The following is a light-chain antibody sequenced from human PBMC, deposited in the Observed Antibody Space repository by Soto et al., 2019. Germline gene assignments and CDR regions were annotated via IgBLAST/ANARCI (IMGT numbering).Light chain of an antibody. CDR2: EVS. V-gene: IGLV2-14*01. Sequence: QSALTQPASVSGSPGQSITISCTGTSSDVGGYNYVSWYQQHPGKAPKLIIYEVSNRPSGVSNRFSGSKSGNTASLTISGLQAEDEADYYCCSYAGSSTIFGTGTQLTVL. J-gene: IGLJ1*01. CDR3: CSYAGSSTI. CDR1: SSDVGGYNY.